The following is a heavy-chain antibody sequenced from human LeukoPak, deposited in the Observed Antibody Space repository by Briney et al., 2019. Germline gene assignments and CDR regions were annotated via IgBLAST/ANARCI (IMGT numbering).Heavy chain of an antibody. J-gene: IGHJ4*02. CDR1: GFTFSDYY. CDR2: ISSSGSTI. V-gene: IGHV3-11*01. D-gene: IGHD5-24*01. Sequence: PGGSLRLSCAASGFTFSDYYMSWIRQAPVKVLEWVSYISSSGSTIYYADSVKGRFTISRDNAKNSLYLQMNSLRAEDTAVYYCARDREGDGYNSHYIDYWGQGTLVTVSS. CDR3: ARDREGDGYNSHYIDY.